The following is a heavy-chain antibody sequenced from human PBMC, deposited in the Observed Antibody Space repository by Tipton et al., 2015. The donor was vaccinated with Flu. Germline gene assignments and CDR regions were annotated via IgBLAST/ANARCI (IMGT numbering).Heavy chain of an antibody. V-gene: IGHV4-38-2*02. CDR1: GDSISSDYY. J-gene: IGHJ5*02. D-gene: IGHD3-10*01. Sequence: PGLVKPSETLSLTCTISGDSISSDYYWGWIRQPPGKGLEWIANIFRTGNTYRNPSFKSRVTISVDTSKNQFSLKLTSVTAADTAVYYCAKSALGYYFSGTRGTWFDPWGQGTLVTVSS. CDR3: AKSALGYYFSGTRGTWFDP. CDR2: IFRTGNT.